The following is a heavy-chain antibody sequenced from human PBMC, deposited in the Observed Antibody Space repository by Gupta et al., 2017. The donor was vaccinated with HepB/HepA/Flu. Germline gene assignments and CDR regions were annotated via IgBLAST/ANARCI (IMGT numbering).Heavy chain of an antibody. D-gene: IGHD2-21*01. CDR1: GGSISSYY. CDR3: ARDVMSSYYYYMDV. Sequence: QVQLQESGPGLVKPSETLSLTCTVSGGSISSYYWSWIRQPAGKGLEWSGRIYTSGSTNYNPSLKSRVTMSVDTSKNQFSLKLSSVTAADTAVYYSARDVMSSYYYYMDVWGKGTTVTVSS. CDR2: IYTSGST. V-gene: IGHV4-4*07. J-gene: IGHJ6*03.